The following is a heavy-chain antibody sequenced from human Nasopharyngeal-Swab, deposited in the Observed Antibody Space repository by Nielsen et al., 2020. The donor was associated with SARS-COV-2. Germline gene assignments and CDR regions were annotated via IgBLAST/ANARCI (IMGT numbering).Heavy chain of an antibody. Sequence: GGSLRLSWAASGFTFSSYWMSWVRQAPGKGLEWVANIKQDGSEKYYVDSVKGRFTISRDNAKNSLYLQMNSLRAEDTAVYYCARDPAEGFLEWLGGGWGQGTLVTVSS. J-gene: IGHJ4*02. D-gene: IGHD3-3*01. CDR2: IKQDGSEK. V-gene: IGHV3-7*03. CDR1: GFTFSSYW. CDR3: ARDPAEGFLEWLGGG.